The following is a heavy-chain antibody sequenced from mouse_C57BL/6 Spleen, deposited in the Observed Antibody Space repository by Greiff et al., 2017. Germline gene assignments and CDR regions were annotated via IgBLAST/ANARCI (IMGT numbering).Heavy chain of an antibody. CDR2: IYPRDGST. V-gene: IGHV1-78*01. Sequence: VKLMESDAELVKPGASVKISCKVSGYTFTDHTIHWMKQRPEQGLEWIGYIYPRDGSTKYNEKFKGKATLTADKSSSTAYMQLNSLTSEDSAVYFCARWGYGSSYGYAMDYWGQGTSVTVSS. CDR1: GYTFTDHT. D-gene: IGHD1-1*01. CDR3: ARWGYGSSYGYAMDY. J-gene: IGHJ4*01.